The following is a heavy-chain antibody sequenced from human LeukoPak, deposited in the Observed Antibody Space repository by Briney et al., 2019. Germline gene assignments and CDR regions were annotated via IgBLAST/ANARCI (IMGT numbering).Heavy chain of an antibody. Sequence: GGSLRLSCAASGFTFSSYGMSWVRQAPGKGLEWVSAISGSGGSTYYADSVKGRFTISRDNSKNTLYLQMNSLRAEDTAVYYCARDPPGYSYGYGFADYWGQGTLVTVSS. V-gene: IGHV3-23*01. CDR3: ARDPPGYSYGYGFADY. CDR2: ISGSGGST. CDR1: GFTFSSYG. D-gene: IGHD5-18*01. J-gene: IGHJ4*02.